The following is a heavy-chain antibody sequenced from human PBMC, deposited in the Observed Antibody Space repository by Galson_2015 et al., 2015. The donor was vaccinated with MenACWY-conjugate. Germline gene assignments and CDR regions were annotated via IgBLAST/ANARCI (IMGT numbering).Heavy chain of an antibody. D-gene: IGHD3-16*02. J-gene: IGHJ4*02. V-gene: IGHV4-59*01. CDR3: AMLSVIAQPDY. CDR1: GGSISSFY. CDR2: IYYSGST. Sequence: ETLSLTCTVSGGSISSFYWSWIRQPPGKGLEWIGYIYYSGSTNYNPSLKSRVTISLDTSKNQFSLKLSSVTAADTAVYYCAMLSVIAQPDYWGQGTLVTVSS.